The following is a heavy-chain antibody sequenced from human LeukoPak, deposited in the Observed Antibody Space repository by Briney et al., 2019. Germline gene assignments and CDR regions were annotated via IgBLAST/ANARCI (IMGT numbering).Heavy chain of an antibody. V-gene: IGHV3-23*01. J-gene: IGHJ5*02. CDR2: INGGGGNT. D-gene: IGHD3-22*01. CDR1: GFTFNNNA. CDR3: AKSLVSSAYMLDA. Sequence: GASLRLSCAASGFTFNNNAMSWVRQAPGKGLEWVSGINGGGGNTNYADSVKGSFTISRDNSKNTLYLQMNSLRADDAAVYYCAKSLVSSAYMLDAWGQGTLVTVSS.